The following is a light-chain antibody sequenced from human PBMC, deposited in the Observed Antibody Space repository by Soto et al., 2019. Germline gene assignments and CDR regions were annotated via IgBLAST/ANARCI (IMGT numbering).Light chain of an antibody. J-gene: IGKJ4*01. V-gene: IGKV1-9*01. CDR2: SAS. CDR1: QDISNN. Sequence: DIQLTQSPSFLSASLRDAVTITCRASQDISNNLAWYQQKPGKAPRLLIYSASTLQTGVPSRVSGDGSGTEFTLTISSLQPEDFASYYCQQFDGYPLTFGGGTKVEIK. CDR3: QQFDGYPLT.